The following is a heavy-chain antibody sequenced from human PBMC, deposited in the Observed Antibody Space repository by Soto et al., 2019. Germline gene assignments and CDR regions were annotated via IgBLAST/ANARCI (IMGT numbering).Heavy chain of an antibody. CDR1: GYRFTSYW. Sequence: GESLKISCRTSGYRFTSYWIAWVRQMPGKGLEWMGIIFPSDSDTRYSPSFQGQVTISADRSTSTVFLQWASLKASDTAVYFCAYSARTYGMDVWGQGTTVTVSS. CDR3: AYSARTYGMDV. V-gene: IGHV5-51*01. CDR2: IFPSDSDT. J-gene: IGHJ6*02. D-gene: IGHD2-15*01.